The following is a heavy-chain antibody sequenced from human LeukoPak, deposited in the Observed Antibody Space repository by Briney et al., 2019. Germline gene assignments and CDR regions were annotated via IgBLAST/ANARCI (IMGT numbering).Heavy chain of an antibody. Sequence: GGSLRLSCAASGFTFSSYSMNWVRQAPGKGLEWVSSISSSSSYIYYADSVKGRFTLSRDNAKNSLYLQMNSLRAEDTAVYYCARDYYDSSGYYYPSDYWGQGTLVTVSS. CDR1: GFTFSSYS. CDR2: ISSSSSYI. V-gene: IGHV3-21*01. D-gene: IGHD3-22*01. J-gene: IGHJ4*02. CDR3: ARDYYDSSGYYYPSDY.